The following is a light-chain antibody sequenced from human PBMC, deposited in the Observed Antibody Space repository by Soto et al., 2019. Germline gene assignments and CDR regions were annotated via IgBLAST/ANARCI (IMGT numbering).Light chain of an antibody. CDR3: SSYTSSSTRVV. CDR1: SSDVGGYNY. CDR2: EVS. V-gene: IGLV2-14*01. Sequence: QSVLTQPASVSGSTGQSITISCTGTSSDVGGYNYVSWYQQHPGKAPKLMIYEVSNRPSGFSNRFSGSKSGNTASLTISGLQAEDEADYYCSSYTSSSTRVVFGGGTKVTVL. J-gene: IGLJ2*01.